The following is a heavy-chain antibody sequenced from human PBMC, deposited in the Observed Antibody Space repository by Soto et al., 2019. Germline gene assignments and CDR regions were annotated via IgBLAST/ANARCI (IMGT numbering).Heavy chain of an antibody. J-gene: IGHJ5*02. V-gene: IGHV1-69*06. CDR2: VIPVFQKA. CDR1: GVSFSGHA. Sequence: QVQLVQSGAEVKKPGSSVKVSCKASGVSFSGHAISWVRQAPGQGLEWMGGVIPVFQKAHYAPRFQARVTIPADTSTNTAYMELNYLPNADPAVYYCARGPDFYYAPSGYYVPKGLDPRGQGTLLTVSS. CDR3: ARGPDFYYAPSGYYVPKGLDP. D-gene: IGHD3-22*01.